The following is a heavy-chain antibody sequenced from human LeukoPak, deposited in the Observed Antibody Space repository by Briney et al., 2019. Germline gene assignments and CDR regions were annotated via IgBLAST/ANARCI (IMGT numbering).Heavy chain of an antibody. D-gene: IGHD3-10*02. Sequence: GGSVKVSCKASGGTFSSYAISWVRQAPGQGLEWMGGIIPIFGTANYAQKFQGRVTITADESTSTAYMELSSLRSEDTAVYYCASSFPYYLRDAFDIWGQGTMVTVSS. V-gene: IGHV1-69*13. CDR2: IIPIFGTA. CDR3: ASSFPYYLRDAFDI. CDR1: GGTFSSYA. J-gene: IGHJ3*02.